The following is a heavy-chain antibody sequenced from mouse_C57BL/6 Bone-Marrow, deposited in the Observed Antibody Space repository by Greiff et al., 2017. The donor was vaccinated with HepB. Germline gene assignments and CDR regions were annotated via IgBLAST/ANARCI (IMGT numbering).Heavy chain of an antibody. Sequence: VKLQESGAELVRPGASVKLSCKASGYTFTDYYINWVKQRPGQGLEWIARIYPGSGNTYYNEKFKGKATLTAEKSSSTAYMQLSSLTSEDSAVYFCARYVWGQGTLVTVSA. J-gene: IGHJ3*01. CDR1: GYTFTDYY. CDR2: IYPGSGNT. V-gene: IGHV1-76*01. CDR3: ARYV.